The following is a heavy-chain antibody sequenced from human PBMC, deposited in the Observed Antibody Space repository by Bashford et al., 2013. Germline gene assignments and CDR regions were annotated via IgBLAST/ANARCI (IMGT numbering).Heavy chain of an antibody. CDR2: IRSGDGSAT. CDR3: TRGFDY. J-gene: IGHJ4*02. V-gene: IGHV3-74*01. Sequence: VRQAPGKGLEWVSHIRSGDGSATSYADSVKGRFTISRDNAKNTLYLQMNSLRAEDTAVYYCTRGFDYWGQGTLVTVSS.